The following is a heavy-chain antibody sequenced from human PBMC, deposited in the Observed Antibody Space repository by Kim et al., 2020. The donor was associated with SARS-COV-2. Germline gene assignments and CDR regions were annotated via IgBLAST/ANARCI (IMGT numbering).Heavy chain of an antibody. CDR2: ISYDGSNK. Sequence: GGSLRLSCAASGFTFSSYGMHWVRQAPGKGLEWVAVISYDGSNKYYADSVKGRFTISRDNSKNTLYLQMNSLRAEDTAVYYCAKDLVGYYGSGSYGQPPCDGMDVWGQGTTVTVSS. CDR3: AKDLVGYYGSGSYGQPPCDGMDV. J-gene: IGHJ6*02. CDR1: GFTFSSYG. V-gene: IGHV3-30*18. D-gene: IGHD3-10*01.